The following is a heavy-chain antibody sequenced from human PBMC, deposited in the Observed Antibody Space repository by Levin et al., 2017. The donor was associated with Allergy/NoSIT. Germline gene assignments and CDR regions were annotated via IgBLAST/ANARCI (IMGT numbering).Heavy chain of an antibody. CDR1: GGSISSYY. Sequence: PSETLSLTCTVSGGSISSYYWSWIRQPPGKGLEWIGYIYYSGSTNYNPSLKSRVTISVDTSKNQFSLKLSSVTAADTAVYYCAAKLNYDSSLDYWGQGTLVTVSS. CDR3: AAKLNYDSSLDY. J-gene: IGHJ4*02. CDR2: IYYSGST. V-gene: IGHV4-59*01. D-gene: IGHD3-22*01.